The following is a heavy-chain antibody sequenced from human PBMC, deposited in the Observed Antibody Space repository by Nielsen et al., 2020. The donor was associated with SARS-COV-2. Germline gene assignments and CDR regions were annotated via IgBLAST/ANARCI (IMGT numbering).Heavy chain of an antibody. Sequence: GGSLRLSCAASGFTFNSYWMHWVRRGPGRWLVWVSRINNDGSRTSYADSVKGRFTISRDNAKNTVYLQMNSLRAEDTAVYYCARLRDDGYYFDTGPYDYWGQGTPVNVSS. CDR3: ARLRDDGYYFDTGPYDY. J-gene: IGHJ4*02. CDR1: GFTFNSYW. CDR2: INNDGSRT. V-gene: IGHV3-74*01. D-gene: IGHD2/OR15-2a*01.